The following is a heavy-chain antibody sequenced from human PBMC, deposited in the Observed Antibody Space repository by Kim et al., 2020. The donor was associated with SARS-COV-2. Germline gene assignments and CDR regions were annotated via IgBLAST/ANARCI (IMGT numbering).Heavy chain of an antibody. CDR3: TSDRSGAAVY. V-gene: IGHV3-72*01. CDR1: GFTFSDLC. CDR2: LRNRAESDST. J-gene: IGHJ4*02. D-gene: IGHD6-13*01. Sequence: GGSLRLSCAASGFTFSDLCMDWVRQAPGKGLEWVARLRNRAESDSTEYAASVKGRFTISRDDSRNSLYLQMYSLKTEDTAVYYCTSDRSGAAVYWGEGPPVTVPS.